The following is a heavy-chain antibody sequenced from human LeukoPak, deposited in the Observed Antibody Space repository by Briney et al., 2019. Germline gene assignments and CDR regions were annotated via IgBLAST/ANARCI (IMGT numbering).Heavy chain of an antibody. V-gene: IGHV3-7*01. CDR1: GFTFSDYW. J-gene: IGHJ4*02. D-gene: IGHD5-24*01. Sequence: GGSLRLSCVGSGFTFSDYWISWVRQAPGKGLEWVANIKQDGSEKDYVDALKGRFTISRDNAKNSLYLQMNSLRAEDTAVYYCARWLELMRNFDWWGQGTLVTVSS. CDR3: ARWLELMRNFDW. CDR2: IKQDGSEK.